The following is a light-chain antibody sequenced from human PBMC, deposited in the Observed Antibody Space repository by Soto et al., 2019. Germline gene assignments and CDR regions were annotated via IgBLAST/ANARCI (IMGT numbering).Light chain of an antibody. CDR1: SSDVGGYNY. CDR3: SSYTSSRTPPYV. J-gene: IGLJ1*01. V-gene: IGLV2-14*01. Sequence: QSVLTQPASVSGSPGQSITISCTGTSSDVGGYNYVSWYQQHPGKAPKLMIYDVSNRPSGVSNRFSGSKSGNTASLTISGVQAEDEADYYCSSYTSSRTPPYVFGTGTKVTVL. CDR2: DVS.